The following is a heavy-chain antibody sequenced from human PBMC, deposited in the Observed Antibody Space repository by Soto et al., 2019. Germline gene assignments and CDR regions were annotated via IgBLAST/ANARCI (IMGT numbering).Heavy chain of an antibody. CDR1: GFTFSSYA. D-gene: IGHD3-10*01. CDR2: ISYDGSNK. Sequence: SLRLSCAASGFTFSSYAMHWVRQAPGKGLEWVAVISYDGSNKYYADSVKGRFTISGDNSKNTLYLQMNSLRAEDTAVYYCARDGPVLLWFGEFSFDYWGQGTLVTVSS. CDR3: ARDGPVLLWFGEFSFDY. J-gene: IGHJ4*02. V-gene: IGHV3-30-3*01.